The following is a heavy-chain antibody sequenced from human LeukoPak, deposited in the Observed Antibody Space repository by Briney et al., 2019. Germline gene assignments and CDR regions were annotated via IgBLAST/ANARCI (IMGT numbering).Heavy chain of an antibody. V-gene: IGHV3-7*01. Sequence: GGSLXLSCAASGFAFSSYWMSWVRQAPGKGLEWVANIKQDGSEKYYVDSVKGRFTISRDNAKNSLYLQMNSLRAEDTAVYYCARDSMVDFWSGYYRHFDYWGQGTLVTVSS. J-gene: IGHJ4*02. CDR3: ARDSMVDFWSGYYRHFDY. CDR2: IKQDGSEK. D-gene: IGHD3-3*01. CDR1: GFAFSSYW.